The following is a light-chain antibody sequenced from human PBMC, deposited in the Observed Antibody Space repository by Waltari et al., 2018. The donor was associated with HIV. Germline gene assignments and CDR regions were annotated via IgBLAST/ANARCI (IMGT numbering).Light chain of an antibody. Sequence: QAVVTQEPSLTVSPGGTVTLTCGSSPGAVTSGHYPYWFQQKPGQAPTTLIFATSNKHSWTPARFSGSLLGGKAALTLSGAQPEDEAEYYCLLSYSGASWVFGGGTKVTVL. CDR3: LLSYSGASWV. J-gene: IGLJ3*02. V-gene: IGLV7-46*01. CDR2: ATS. CDR1: PGAVTSGHY.